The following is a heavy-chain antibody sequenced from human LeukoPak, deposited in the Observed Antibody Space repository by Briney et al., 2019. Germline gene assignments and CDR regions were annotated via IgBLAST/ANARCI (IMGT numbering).Heavy chain of an antibody. V-gene: IGHV1-18*01. D-gene: IGHD3-10*01. CDR1: GYTFTSYG. CDR2: ISAYNGNT. J-gene: IGHJ6*02. CDR3: ARVSYYGSGSNDYGMDV. Sequence: ASVKVSCKASGYTFTSYGISWVRQAPGQGLEWMGWISAYNGNTNYAQKLQGRVTITTDTSTSTAYMELRSLRSDDTAVYYCARVSYYGSGSNDYGMDVWGQGTTVTVSS.